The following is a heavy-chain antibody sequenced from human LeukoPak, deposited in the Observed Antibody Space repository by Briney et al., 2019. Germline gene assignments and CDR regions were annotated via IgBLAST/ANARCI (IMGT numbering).Heavy chain of an antibody. J-gene: IGHJ4*02. D-gene: IGHD1-1*01. CDR3: ARTQGTAAGYDY. Sequence: PSETLSLTCTVSGGSISSGGYYRSWIRQPPGKGLEWIGYIYYSGSTNYNPSLKSRVTISVDTSKNQFSLKLSSVTAADTAVYYCARTQGTAAGYDYWGQGTLVTVSS. CDR2: IYYSGST. CDR1: GGSISSGGYY. V-gene: IGHV4-61*08.